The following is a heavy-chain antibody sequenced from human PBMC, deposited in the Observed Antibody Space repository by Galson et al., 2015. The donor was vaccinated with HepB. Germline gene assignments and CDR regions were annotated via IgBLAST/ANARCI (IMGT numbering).Heavy chain of an antibody. CDR1: GFTFSDYY. D-gene: IGHD2-2*01. CDR3: ARCLKGIVVVPAAGWYYYGMDV. Sequence: SLRLSCAASGFTFSDYYMSWIRQAPGKGLEWVSYISSSSSYTNYADSVKGRFTISRDNAKNSLYLQMNSLRAEDTAVYYCARCLKGIVVVPAAGWYYYGMDVWGQGTTVTVSS. J-gene: IGHJ6*02. CDR2: ISSSSSYT. V-gene: IGHV3-11*06.